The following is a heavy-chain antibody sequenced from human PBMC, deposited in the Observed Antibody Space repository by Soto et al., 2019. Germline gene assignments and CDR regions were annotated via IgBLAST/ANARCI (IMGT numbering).Heavy chain of an antibody. CDR3: ARGSVYVVFDI. CDR1: GGSISSGGYY. D-gene: IGHD3-16*01. CDR2: IYDSGST. J-gene: IGHJ3*02. V-gene: IGHV4-31*01. Sequence: QVQLQESGPGLVKPSQTLSLTCTVSGGSISSGGYYWSWIRQHPGKGLEWIGYIYDSGSTYYNPSLKSQVTISVDTSKNQFSLKLRSVTAADTAVYYCARGSVYVVFDIWGQGTMVTVSS.